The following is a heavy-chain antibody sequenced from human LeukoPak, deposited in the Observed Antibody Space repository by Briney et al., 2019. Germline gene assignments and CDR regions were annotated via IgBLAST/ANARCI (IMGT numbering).Heavy chain of an antibody. Sequence: GGSLRLSCAASGFTFSSYEMNWVRQAPGKGLEWVSYISSSGSTIYYAESVKGRYTISRDNAKNSLYLQMNSLRAEDTAVYYCARINYYDSSGYYYFDYWGQGTLVTVSS. V-gene: IGHV3-48*03. CDR2: ISSSGSTI. D-gene: IGHD3-22*01. CDR3: ARINYYDSSGYYYFDY. J-gene: IGHJ4*02. CDR1: GFTFSSYE.